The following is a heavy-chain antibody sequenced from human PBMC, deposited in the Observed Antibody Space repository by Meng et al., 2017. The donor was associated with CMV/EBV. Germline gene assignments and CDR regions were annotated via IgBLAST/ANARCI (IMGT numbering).Heavy chain of an antibody. D-gene: IGHD4-11*01. CDR2: INPNSGGT. Sequence: ASVKVSCKASGYTFTGYYMHWVRQAPGQGLEWMGWINPNSGGTNYAQKFQGRVTMTRDTSISTAYMELSRLRSDDTTVYYCARDLQGYYYGMDVWGHGTTVTVSS. CDR1: GYTFTGYY. CDR3: ARDLQGYYYGMDV. J-gene: IGHJ6*02. V-gene: IGHV1-2*02.